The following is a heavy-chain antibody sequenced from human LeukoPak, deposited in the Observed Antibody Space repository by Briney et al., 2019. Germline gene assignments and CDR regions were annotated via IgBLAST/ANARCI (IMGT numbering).Heavy chain of an antibody. CDR2: INHNGNVN. V-gene: IGHV3-7*03. CDR1: GFTFRNYW. CDR3: ARGGGLDV. D-gene: IGHD3-16*01. J-gene: IGHJ6*02. Sequence: GGSLRLSCVGSGFTFRNYWMGWFRQAPGRGLEWVASINHNGNVNYYVDSVKGRFTISRDNAKNSLYLQMSNLRAEDTAVYFCARGGGLDVWGQGATVTVSS.